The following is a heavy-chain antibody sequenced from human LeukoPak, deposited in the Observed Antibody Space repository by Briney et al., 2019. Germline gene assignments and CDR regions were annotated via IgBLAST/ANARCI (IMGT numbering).Heavy chain of an antibody. J-gene: IGHJ5*02. V-gene: IGHV3-72*01. CDR1: GFSFFAYY. D-gene: IGHD2-15*01. CDR3: VRRATGSVRLAP. Sequence: GGSLRLSCVASGFSFFAYYMDWVRQTPGQGLEGVGRIRDRGHRYTTEYAAPVRGRFTISGDESKNSLYLQMNSLRSDDTGVYYCVRRATGSVRLAPGGQGTLVIVSS. CDR2: IRDRGHRYTT.